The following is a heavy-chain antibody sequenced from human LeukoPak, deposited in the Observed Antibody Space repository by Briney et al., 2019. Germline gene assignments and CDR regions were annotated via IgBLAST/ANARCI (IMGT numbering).Heavy chain of an antibody. Sequence: GGSLRLSCAASGFTFSSYWMHWVRDAPGKGLVGVSRINSDGSSTSYADSVKGRFTISRDNAKNTLYLQMNSLRAEDTAVYYCARVEMATVWDYYYYGMDVWGQGTTVTVSS. CDR2: INSDGSST. CDR3: ARVEMATVWDYYYYGMDV. V-gene: IGHV3-74*01. CDR1: GFTFSSYW. J-gene: IGHJ6*02. D-gene: IGHD5-24*01.